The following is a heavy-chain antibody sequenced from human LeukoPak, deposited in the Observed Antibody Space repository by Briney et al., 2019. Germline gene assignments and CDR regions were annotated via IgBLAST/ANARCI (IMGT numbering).Heavy chain of an antibody. V-gene: IGHV4-30-2*01. CDR2: IYHSGST. Sequence: SETLSLTCAVSGGSISSGGYSWSWIRQPPGKGLEWIGYIYHSGSTYYNPSLKSRVTISVDRSKNQFSLKLSSVTAADTAVYYCARLSSSWYGAGLDYWGQGTLVTVSS. J-gene: IGHJ4*02. CDR1: GGSISSGGYS. CDR3: ARLSSSWYGAGLDY. D-gene: IGHD6-13*01.